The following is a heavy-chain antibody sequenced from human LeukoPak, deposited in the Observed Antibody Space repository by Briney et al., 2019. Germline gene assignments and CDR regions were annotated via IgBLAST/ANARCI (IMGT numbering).Heavy chain of an antibody. J-gene: IGHJ4*02. Sequence: ASVKVSCKASGGTFSSYAISWVRQAPGQGLEWMGGIIPIFGTADYAQKFQGRVTITADESTSTAYMELSSLRSEDTAVYYCASSCRTTSCLGRTDYWGQGTLVTVSS. D-gene: IGHD1-14*01. V-gene: IGHV1-69*13. CDR1: GGTFSSYA. CDR2: IIPIFGTA. CDR3: ASSCRTTSCLGRTDY.